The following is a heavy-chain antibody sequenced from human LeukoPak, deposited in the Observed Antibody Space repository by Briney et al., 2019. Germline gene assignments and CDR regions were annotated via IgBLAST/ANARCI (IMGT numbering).Heavy chain of an antibody. D-gene: IGHD3-22*01. Sequence: ASVKVSCKASGYTFTGYYMHWVRQAPGQGLEWMGGIIPIFGTANYAQKFQGRVTITADESTSTAYMELSSLRSEDTAVYYCARDLVLGYYYDSSGYSQGFFDYWGQGTLVTVSS. CDR3: ARDLVLGYYYDSSGYSQGFFDY. V-gene: IGHV1-69*13. CDR1: GYTFTGYY. J-gene: IGHJ4*02. CDR2: IIPIFGTA.